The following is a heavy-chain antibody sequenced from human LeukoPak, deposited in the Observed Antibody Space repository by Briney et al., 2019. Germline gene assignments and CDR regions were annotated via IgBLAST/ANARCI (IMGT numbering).Heavy chain of an antibody. CDR2: ISAYNGNT. J-gene: IGHJ4*02. Sequence: ASVKVSCKASGYTFTSYGISWVRQAPGQGLEWMGWISAYNGNTNYAQKLQGRVTMTTDTSTSTAYMELRSLRSDDTAVYYCARVPTTIFGVVTEERFDYWGQGTLVTVSS. CDR3: ARVPTTIFGVVTEERFDY. V-gene: IGHV1-18*01. CDR1: GYTFTSYG. D-gene: IGHD3-3*01.